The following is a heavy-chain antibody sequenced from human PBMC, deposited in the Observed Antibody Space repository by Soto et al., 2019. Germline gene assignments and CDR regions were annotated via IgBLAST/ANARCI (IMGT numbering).Heavy chain of an antibody. CDR2: ISGSGGST. J-gene: IGHJ4*02. Sequence: PGGSLRLSCAASGFTFSSYAMSWVRQAPGKGLEWVSAISGSGGSTYYADSVKGRFTISRDNSKNTLYLQMNSLRAEDTAVYYCAKDFLMMAGTISYFDYWGQGTLVTVPS. CDR3: AKDFLMMAGTISYFDY. V-gene: IGHV3-23*01. D-gene: IGHD6-19*01. CDR1: GFTFSSYA.